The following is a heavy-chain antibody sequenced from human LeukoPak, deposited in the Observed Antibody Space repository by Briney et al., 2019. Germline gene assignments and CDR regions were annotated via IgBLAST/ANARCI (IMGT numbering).Heavy chain of an antibody. D-gene: IGHD2-15*01. CDR3: ATSARTYIGSSLDY. CDR1: GGSISSSSYY. CDR2: IYYSGNT. Sequence: SETLSLTCTVSGGSISSSSYYWGWIRQPPGKGLEWIGSIYYSGNTYYNPSLKSRVTISVDTSRYQFSLKLSSVTAADTAMYYCATSARTYIGSSLDYWGQGTLVTVSS. J-gene: IGHJ4*02. V-gene: IGHV4-39*01.